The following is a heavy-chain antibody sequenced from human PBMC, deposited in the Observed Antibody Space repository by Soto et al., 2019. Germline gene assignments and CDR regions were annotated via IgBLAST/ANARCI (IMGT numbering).Heavy chain of an antibody. CDR3: ASHYGDYYYYGMDV. J-gene: IGHJ6*02. Sequence: EVQLVESGGGLVKPGGSLRLSCAASGFTFSSYSMNWVRQAPGKGLEWVSSISSSSSYIYYAASVKGRFTISRDNAKNSLYLQMNSLRAEDTAVYYCASHYGDYYYYGMDVWGQGTTVKVSS. D-gene: IGHD4-17*01. CDR2: ISSSSSYI. CDR1: GFTFSSYS. V-gene: IGHV3-21*01.